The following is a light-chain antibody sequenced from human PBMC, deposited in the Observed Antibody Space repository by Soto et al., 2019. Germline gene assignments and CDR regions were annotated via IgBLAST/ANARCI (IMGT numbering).Light chain of an antibody. Sequence: DIQMTQSPSSLSASGGDRVTIPCRASQSISRYLNWYQQKPGKAPELLIYAAFSLQSGVPSRFSGSGFGTDFTLTISSLQPEDFATYYCQQSYSTPLTFGGGTKVDIK. CDR2: AAF. J-gene: IGKJ4*01. CDR3: QQSYSTPLT. CDR1: QSISRY. V-gene: IGKV1-39*01.